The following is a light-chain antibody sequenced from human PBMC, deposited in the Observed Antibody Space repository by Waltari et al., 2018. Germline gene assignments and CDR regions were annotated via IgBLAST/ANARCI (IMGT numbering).Light chain of an antibody. CDR3: QQRGSTPPIT. J-gene: IGKJ5*01. CDR1: PALSNS. CDR2: DTS. V-gene: IGKV3-11*01. Sequence: EIVLTQSPAALSLSPGETATLSCRASPALSNSLAWYQQKPGQPPLLVIFDTSNRATGIPARFGGSGSGTDFTLTIRYIQPEDFAVYFCQQRGSTPPITFGQGTRLEIK.